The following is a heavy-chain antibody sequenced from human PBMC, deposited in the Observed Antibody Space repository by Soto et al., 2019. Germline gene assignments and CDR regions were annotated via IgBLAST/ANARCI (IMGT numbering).Heavy chain of an antibody. Sequence: QLQLQESGPGLVKPSETLSLTCTVSGGSISSSSYYWGWIRQPPGKGLEWIGSIYYSGSTYYNPSLKSRVTISVDTSKNQFSLKLSSVTAADTAVYYCASEYYYGSGSRGQYGMDVWGQGTTVTVSS. CDR2: IYYSGST. V-gene: IGHV4-39*01. D-gene: IGHD3-10*01. J-gene: IGHJ6*02. CDR3: ASEYYYGSGSRGQYGMDV. CDR1: GGSISSSSYY.